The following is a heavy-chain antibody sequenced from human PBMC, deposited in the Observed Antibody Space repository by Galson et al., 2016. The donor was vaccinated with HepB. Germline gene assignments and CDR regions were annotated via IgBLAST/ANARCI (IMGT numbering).Heavy chain of an antibody. CDR2: IIPIFGAT. D-gene: IGHD5-18*01. CDR3: ARGKEYSHGWLGH. J-gene: IGHJ4*02. Sequence: SVKVSCKASGGTFSSYAISWVRQAPGQGLEWLGGIIPIFGATNYAQKFQGRVIITADESTSTAYMELSSLRSEDTAVYYCARGKEYSHGWLGHCGQGTLVTVSS. V-gene: IGHV1-69*13. CDR1: GGTFSSYA.